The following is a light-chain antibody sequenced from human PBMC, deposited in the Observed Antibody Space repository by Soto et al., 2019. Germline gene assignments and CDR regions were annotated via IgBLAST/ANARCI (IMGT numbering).Light chain of an antibody. CDR1: QSVSSSY. Sequence: EIVMTQSPATLSLSPGERATLSCRASQSVSSSYLSWYQQKPGQAPRLLIYGASTRATGIPARFSGSGSGTDFTLTISSLQPEDFAVYYCQQDYNLPLSFGQGTKV. V-gene: IGKV3D-7*01. CDR2: GAS. J-gene: IGKJ1*01. CDR3: QQDYNLPLS.